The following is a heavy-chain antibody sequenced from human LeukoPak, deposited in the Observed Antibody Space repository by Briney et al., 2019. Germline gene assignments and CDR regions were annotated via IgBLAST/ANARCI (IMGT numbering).Heavy chain of an antibody. CDR2: TGGSGVST. Sequence: GGSLCLSRAASRLTLSTYAMSWVGPPPGTEVEGVSATGGSGVSTYYADSVNCRFAIPSHNSQTTLYLQMNSLRAQDTALYYCAKESGLAAAVLFDYWGQGTLVTVSS. V-gene: IGHV3-23*01. D-gene: IGHD6-13*01. CDR3: AKESGLAAAVLFDY. J-gene: IGHJ4*02. CDR1: RLTLSTYA.